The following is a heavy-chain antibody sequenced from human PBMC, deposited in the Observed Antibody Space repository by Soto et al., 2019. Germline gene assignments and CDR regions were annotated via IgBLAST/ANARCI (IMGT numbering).Heavy chain of an antibody. Sequence: GASVKVSCKASGYTFAGYYIHWVRQAPGQGLEWMGWINPNSGGTNYAQKFQGRVTMTRDTSISTAYMEVNRLISDDTAVYYCARGPYSGSSASLPYYSAMDVWGQGTTVTAP. CDR2: INPNSGGT. D-gene: IGHD1-26*01. CDR1: GYTFAGYY. J-gene: IGHJ6*02. CDR3: ARGPYSGSSASLPYYSAMDV. V-gene: IGHV1-2*02.